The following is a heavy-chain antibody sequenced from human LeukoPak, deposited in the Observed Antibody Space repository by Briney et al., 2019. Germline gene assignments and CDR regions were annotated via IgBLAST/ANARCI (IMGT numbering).Heavy chain of an antibody. CDR3: AILMTTVTHFDY. D-gene: IGHD4-17*01. V-gene: IGHV3-30*02. CDR2: IRYDGSNK. Sequence: PVGALRLSCAASVFTFSSDGMHSGRQAPGKGLEWVAFIRYDGSNKYYADSVKGRFTISRDNSKNTLYLQMNSLRAEDTAVYYCAILMTTVTHFDYWGQGTLVTVSS. CDR1: VFTFSSDG. J-gene: IGHJ4*02.